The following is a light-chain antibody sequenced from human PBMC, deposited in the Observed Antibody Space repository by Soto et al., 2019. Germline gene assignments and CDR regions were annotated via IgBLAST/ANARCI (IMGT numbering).Light chain of an antibody. CDR2: GAY. CDR1: QSIGDT. V-gene: IGKV3D-15*01. Sequence: EIVMTQSPATLSVSPGGRATLSCRASQSIGDTLAWYQQKPGQAPRLLIYGAYSRATGIPDRFSGSGSGTDFTLTISSLQPEDFATYCCQQSYSTPLTFGGGTKVDIK. J-gene: IGKJ4*01. CDR3: QQSYSTPLT.